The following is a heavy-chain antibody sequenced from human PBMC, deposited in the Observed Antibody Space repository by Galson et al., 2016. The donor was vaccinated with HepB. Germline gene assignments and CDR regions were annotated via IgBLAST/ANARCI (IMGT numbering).Heavy chain of an antibody. Sequence: LRLSCAAAGFIVGHHYMSWVRQAPGKGLEWVSVIYSGGNSYYRDSVKGRFTISRDNSKNTLFLQMNTMRAEDTAIYYCARTGKDSYGNYYFDFWGQGTLVTVSS. D-gene: IGHD5-18*01. J-gene: IGHJ4*02. CDR2: IYSGGNS. V-gene: IGHV3-53*01. CDR3: ARTGKDSYGNYYFDF. CDR1: GFIVGHHY.